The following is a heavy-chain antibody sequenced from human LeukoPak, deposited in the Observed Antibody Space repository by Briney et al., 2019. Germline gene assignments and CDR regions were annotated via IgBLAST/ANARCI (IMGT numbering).Heavy chain of an antibody. J-gene: IGHJ4*02. V-gene: IGHV3-9*01. Sequence: PGGSLRLSCAASGFSFDEYAMHWFRQPPGKGLEWVSGISWNGGNTDYADSEKGRFTISRDNAENSLFLQMDSLRAEDTAVYYCARALYNHGWFPDYFDYWGQGTLVTVSS. D-gene: IGHD1-14*01. CDR2: ISWNGGNT. CDR1: GFSFDEYA. CDR3: ARALYNHGWFPDYFDY.